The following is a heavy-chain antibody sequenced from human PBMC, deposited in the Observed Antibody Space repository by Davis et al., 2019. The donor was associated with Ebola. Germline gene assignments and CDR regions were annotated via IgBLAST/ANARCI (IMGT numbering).Heavy chain of an antibody. J-gene: IGHJ4*02. D-gene: IGHD1-26*01. CDR3: ARVVGAADY. CDR2: IYYSGST. Sequence: MPSETLSLTCTVSGGSISSYYWSWIRQPPGKGLEWIGYIYYSGSTYYNPSLKSRVTISVDTSKNQFSLKLSSVTAADTAAYYSARVVGAADYWGQGTLVTVSS. V-gene: IGHV4-59*04. CDR1: GGSISSYY.